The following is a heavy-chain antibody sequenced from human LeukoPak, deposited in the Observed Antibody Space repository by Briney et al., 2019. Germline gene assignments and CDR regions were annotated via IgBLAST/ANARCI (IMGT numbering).Heavy chain of an antibody. J-gene: IGHJ4*02. Sequence: PSQTLSLTCAVSGGSMRNYYRSWIRQPPGKGLGWIGYTYDCGSSSSNPSLRSRVPISIDTSKNQFSLNLSSVTAADTAVYYCARGWASSWYYFDFWGQGTLVTVSS. V-gene: IGHV4-59*01. D-gene: IGHD2-2*01. CDR2: TYDCGSS. CDR1: GGSMRNYY. CDR3: ARGWASSWYYFDF.